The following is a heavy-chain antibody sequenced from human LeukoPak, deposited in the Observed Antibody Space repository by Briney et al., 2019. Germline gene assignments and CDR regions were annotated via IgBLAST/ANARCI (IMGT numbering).Heavy chain of an antibody. CDR1: GYIFTGYY. D-gene: IGHD5-12*01. CDR3: ARAGYSGYDSDY. J-gene: IGHJ4*02. Sequence: ASVKVSCKASGYIFTGYYMHWVRQAPGQGLEWMGRIHPNTGGTDYAQKFQGRVTMTRDTSISTAYMELSSLTSDDTAVYHCARAGYSGYDSDYWGQGTLVTVSS. CDR2: IHPNTGGT. V-gene: IGHV1-2*06.